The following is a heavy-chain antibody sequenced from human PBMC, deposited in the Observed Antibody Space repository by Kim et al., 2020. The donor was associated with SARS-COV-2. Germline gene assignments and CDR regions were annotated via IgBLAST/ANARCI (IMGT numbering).Heavy chain of an antibody. J-gene: IGHJ3*02. V-gene: IGHV4-59*08. D-gene: IGHD1-1*01. CDR3: ARRYNWKGGLGHAFDI. CDR2: IYSSGST. CDR1: GGSMTSYF. Sequence: SETLSLTCSVSGGSMTSYFWSWIRQPPGKTLEWIGYIYSSGSTNYNPSLKSRVIISVDTSKNQFSLNLSSVTAADTALYFCARRYNWKGGLGHAFDIWG.